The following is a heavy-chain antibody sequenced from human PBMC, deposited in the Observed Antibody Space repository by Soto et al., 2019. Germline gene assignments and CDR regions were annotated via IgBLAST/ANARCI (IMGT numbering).Heavy chain of an antibody. J-gene: IGHJ3*02. CDR2: IYYSGST. V-gene: IGHV4-31*03. CDR3: ASLYSSSPFKAFDI. D-gene: IGHD6-6*01. Sequence: PSETLSLTCTVSGGSISSGGYYWSWIRQHPGKGLEWIGYIYYSGSTYYNPSLKSRVTISVDTSKNQFSLKLSSVTAADTAVYYCASLYSSSPFKAFDIWGQGTMVTVSS. CDR1: GGSISSGGYY.